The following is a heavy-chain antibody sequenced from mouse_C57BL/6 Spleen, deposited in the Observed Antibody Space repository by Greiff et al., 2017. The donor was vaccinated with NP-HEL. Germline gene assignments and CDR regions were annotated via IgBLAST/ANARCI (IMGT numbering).Heavy chain of an antibody. V-gene: IGHV1-7*01. CDR3: AGYAGGNEAMDY. CDR2: INPSSGYT. Sequence: VQLQQSGAELAKPGASVKLSCKASGYTFTSYWMHWVKQRPGQGLEWIGYINPSSGYTKYNQKFKDKATLTADKSSSTAYMQLSSLTYEDAAVYNCAGYAGGNEAMDYWGQGTSVTVSS. D-gene: IGHD1-1*02. J-gene: IGHJ4*01. CDR1: GYTFTSYW.